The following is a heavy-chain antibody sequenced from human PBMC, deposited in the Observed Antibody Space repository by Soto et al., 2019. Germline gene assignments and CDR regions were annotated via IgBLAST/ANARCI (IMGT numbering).Heavy chain of an antibody. CDR1: AVTFSNYA. Sequence: EVPLLESGGGFVQAGGSLRLSCAASAVTFSNYAMTWVRQAPEKGLEWVAGISDSGGSTYDADSVTGRLTISRDNSKKTLYLQMNSLRVEDTDVYYCTKDRGQGVVTLHPCYCGQGTLVTVSS. J-gene: IGHJ4*02. CDR2: ISDSGGST. D-gene: IGHD2-21*02. V-gene: IGHV3-23*01. CDR3: TKDRGQGVVTLHPCY.